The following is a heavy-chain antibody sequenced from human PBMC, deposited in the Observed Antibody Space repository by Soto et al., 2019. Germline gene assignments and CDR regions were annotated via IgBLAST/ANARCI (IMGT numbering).Heavy chain of an antibody. CDR2: ISSSSSYI. Sequence: GGSLRVCCASSGFTFSIHTMNWVGQAPGKGLEWVSSISSSSSYIYYADSVKGRFTISRDNAKNSLYLQMNSLRAEDTAVYYCARDLGVVPAAIDYSYYYGMDVWGQGTPVTVSS. CDR3: ARDLGVVPAAIDYSYYYGMDV. D-gene: IGHD2-2*01. J-gene: IGHJ6*01. CDR1: GFTFSIHT. V-gene: IGHV3-21*01.